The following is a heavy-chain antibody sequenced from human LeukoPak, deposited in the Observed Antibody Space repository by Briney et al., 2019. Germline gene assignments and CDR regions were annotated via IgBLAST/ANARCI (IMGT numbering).Heavy chain of an antibody. J-gene: IGHJ6*03. Sequence: PSETLSLTCTVSGGSISSYYWSWIRQPAGKGLEWIGRIYTSGSTNYTPSLTSRVTMSVDTSKNQFSLKLSSVTAADTAVYYCARVVYSSSIAVQQKYYYYYYMDVWGKGTTVTVSS. V-gene: IGHV4-4*07. CDR1: GGSISSYY. CDR2: IYTSGST. D-gene: IGHD6-6*01. CDR3: ARVVYSSSIAVQQKYYYYYYMDV.